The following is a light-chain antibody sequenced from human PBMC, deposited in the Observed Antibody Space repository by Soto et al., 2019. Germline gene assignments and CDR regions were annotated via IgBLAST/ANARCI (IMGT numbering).Light chain of an antibody. V-gene: IGKV3-20*01. CDR1: QSVSSTY. Sequence: IALTDSPGTLSLSRWEIATLSCRASQSVSSTYLAWYQQKPVQAPRLLIYGASSRATGIPDRFSGGGSGTDFTLTISRLEPEDFAVYYCQQYGSFSITFGQATRLEIK. CDR3: QQYGSFSIT. CDR2: GAS. J-gene: IGKJ5*01.